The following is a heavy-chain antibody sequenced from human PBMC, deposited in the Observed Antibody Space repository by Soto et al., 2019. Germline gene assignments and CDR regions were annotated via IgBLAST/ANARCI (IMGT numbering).Heavy chain of an antibody. CDR2: RIPIYDEP. J-gene: IGHJ6*01. CDR1: GLTFNVYG. CDR3: ARVQEPNLDHYGLHV. Sequence: SVKVSCKTSGLTFNVYGIHWVRQAPGQGLEWMGGRIPIYDEPYYAQKFQGRVTISADKSTTTVHLELSSLRSDDTAVYFCARVQEPNLDHYGLHVWGQGTMVTVS. D-gene: IGHD1-1*01. V-gene: IGHV1-69*06.